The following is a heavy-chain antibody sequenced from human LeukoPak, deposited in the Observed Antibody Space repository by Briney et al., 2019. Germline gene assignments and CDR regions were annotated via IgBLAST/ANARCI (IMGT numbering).Heavy chain of an antibody. CDR3: TTARNMVRGVIPLDY. J-gene: IGHJ4*01. D-gene: IGHD3-10*01. V-gene: IGHV3-15*01. CDR1: GFTFNDAW. Sequence: GGSLRLSCAASGFTFNDAWMSWVRQAPGKGLEWVGRIKSKSDGVTTDYAAPVKGRFTISRDDSKNTLYLQMNSLKTGDTAVYYCTTARNMVRGVIPLDYWGQGTLVTVSS. CDR2: IKSKSDGVTT.